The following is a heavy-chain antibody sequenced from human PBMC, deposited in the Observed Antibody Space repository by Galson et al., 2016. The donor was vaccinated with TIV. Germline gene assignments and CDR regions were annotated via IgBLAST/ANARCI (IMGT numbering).Heavy chain of an antibody. CDR2: IYNSGST. Sequence: TLSLTCNVSGGPISNDGYFWSWVRQHPGKGLEWIGNIYNSGSTYYNPSLKSRVTIFVETSMNQFSLKLSSATAADTAVYFCARWAASGSYYDYFQQWGQGTLVTVSS. CDR3: ARWAASGSYYDYFQQ. CDR1: GGPISNDGYF. D-gene: IGHD1-26*01. J-gene: IGHJ1*01. V-gene: IGHV4-31*03.